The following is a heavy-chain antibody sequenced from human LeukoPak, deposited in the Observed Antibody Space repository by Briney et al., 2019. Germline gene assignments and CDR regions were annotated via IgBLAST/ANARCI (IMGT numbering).Heavy chain of an antibody. J-gene: IGHJ4*02. CDR2: IYYSGST. V-gene: IGHV4-39*01. Sequence: SETLSLTCTVSGGSISSSSYYWGWIRQPPGKGLEWIGSIYYSGSTYYNPSLKSRVTISVDTSKNQFSLKLSSVTAADTAVYYCARHSITMVRGVIITPGDLLDYWGQGTLVTVSS. CDR3: ARHSITMVRGVIITPGDLLDY. D-gene: IGHD3-10*01. CDR1: GGSISSSSYY.